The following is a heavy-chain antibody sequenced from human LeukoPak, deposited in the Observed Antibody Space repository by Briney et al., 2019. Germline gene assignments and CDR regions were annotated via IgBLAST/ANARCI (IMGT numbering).Heavy chain of an antibody. CDR1: GFAFSSQA. CDR3: AKDARRTSGWYFFDY. J-gene: IGHJ4*02. D-gene: IGHD6-19*01. V-gene: IGHV3-23*01. CDR2: ISDSGSIT. Sequence: PGGSLRLSCAASGFAFSSQAMGWVRQAPGKGLEWVSVISDSGSITYYADSVKGRFTISRDNSKNTLFLQMSSLRAEDTAVYYCAKDARRTSGWYFFDYWGRGTLVTVS.